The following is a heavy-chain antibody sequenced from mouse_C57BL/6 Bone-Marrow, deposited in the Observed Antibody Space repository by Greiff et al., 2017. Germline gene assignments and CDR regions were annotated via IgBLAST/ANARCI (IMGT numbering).Heavy chain of an antibody. V-gene: IGHV1-64*01. D-gene: IGHD1-1*01. CDR2: IHPNSGST. CDR1: GYTFTSYW. Sequence: QVQLKQPGAELVKPGASVKLSCKASGYTFTSYWMHWVKQRPGQGLEWIGMIHPNSGSTNYNEKFKSKATLTADTSSNTAYLQLSSLTSEDTAVYYCTTTVVAGDYWGQGTTLTVSS. CDR3: TTTVVAGDY. J-gene: IGHJ2*01.